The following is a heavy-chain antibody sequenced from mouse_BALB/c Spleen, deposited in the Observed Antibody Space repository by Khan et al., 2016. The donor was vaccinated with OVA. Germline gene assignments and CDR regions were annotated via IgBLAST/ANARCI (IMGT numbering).Heavy chain of an antibody. Sequence: QFQLVQSGPELKKPGETVKISCKASGYTFTNYGMNWVKQAPGKGLKWMGWINTYIGEPTYTDDFKGRFAFSLETSASTAYLQINNLKNEDMATYFCARGASYWYFDVWGAGTTVTVSS. CDR1: GYTFTNYG. J-gene: IGHJ1*01. V-gene: IGHV9-1*02. CDR3: ARGASYWYFDV. CDR2: INTYIGEP.